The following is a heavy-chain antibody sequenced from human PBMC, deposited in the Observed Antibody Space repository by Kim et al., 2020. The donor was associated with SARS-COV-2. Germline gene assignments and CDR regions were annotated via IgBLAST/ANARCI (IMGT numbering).Heavy chain of an antibody. J-gene: IGHJ4*02. CDR2: ISYDGSNK. D-gene: IGHD3-10*01. CDR3: ARGFHSGSGSYYSPVFY. V-gene: IGHV3-30-3*01. CDR1: GLTFSSYA. Sequence: GGSLRLSCAASGLTFSSYALHWVRQAPGKGLEWVAVISYDGSNKYYADSVKGRFTISRDYSKNTLYLQMNSLRAEDTAVYYCARGFHSGSGSYYSPVFYCGQGTLVTVSS.